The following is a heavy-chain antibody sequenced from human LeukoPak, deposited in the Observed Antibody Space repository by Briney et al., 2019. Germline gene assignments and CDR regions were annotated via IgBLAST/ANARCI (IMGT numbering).Heavy chain of an antibody. V-gene: IGHV4-34*01. Sequence: SETLSLTCAVYGGSFSGYYWSWIRQPPGKGLEWIGEINHSGSTNYNPSLKSRVTISVDTSKNQFSLKLSSVTAADTAVYYCARAKGSTTTVITDWYFDLWGRGTLVTVSS. D-gene: IGHD4-23*01. CDR1: GGSFSGYY. CDR2: INHSGST. CDR3: ARAKGSTTTVITDWYFDL. J-gene: IGHJ2*01.